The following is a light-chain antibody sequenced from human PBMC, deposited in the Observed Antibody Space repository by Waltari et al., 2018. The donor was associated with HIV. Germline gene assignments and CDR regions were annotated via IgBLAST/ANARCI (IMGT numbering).Light chain of an antibody. CDR1: QSVGSY. J-gene: IGKJ5*01. CDR3: HLRSNWPIT. Sequence: EIVLTQSPASLSLSPGERATLSCRANQSVGSYLAWYQQKPCQAHRLLIYGASSRATGIPARFRRSVAGTDFTLTISSLEPGDLAIYYGHLRSNWPITFGQGTRLEIK. V-gene: IGKV3-11*01. CDR2: GAS.